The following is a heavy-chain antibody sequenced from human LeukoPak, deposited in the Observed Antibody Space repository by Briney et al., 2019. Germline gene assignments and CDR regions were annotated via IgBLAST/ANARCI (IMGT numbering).Heavy chain of an antibody. V-gene: IGHV1-69*05. CDR1: GGTFNSYA. CDR3: ARGDGNNAFDI. D-gene: IGHD4-23*01. CDR2: IIPIFGTA. Sequence: GASVKVSCKASGGTFNSYAISWVRQAPGQGLEWMGRIIPIFGTANYAQKFQGRVTITTDESTSTAYMELSSLRSEDTAVYYCARGDGNNAFDIWGQGTMVTVSS. J-gene: IGHJ3*02.